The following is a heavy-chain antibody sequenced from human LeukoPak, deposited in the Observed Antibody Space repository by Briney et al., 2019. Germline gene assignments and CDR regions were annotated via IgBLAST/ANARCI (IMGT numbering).Heavy chain of an antibody. J-gene: IGHJ4*02. Sequence: KSSETLSLTCAVSGGSISSSNWWSWVRQPPGKGLEWIGEIYHSGSTNYNPSLKSRVTISVDKSKNQFSLKLSSVTAADTAVYYCARRRDYYDSSGYYYGYFDYWGQGTLVTVSS. D-gene: IGHD3-22*01. CDR1: GGSISSSNW. CDR3: ARRRDYYDSSGYYYGYFDY. V-gene: IGHV4-4*02. CDR2: IYHSGST.